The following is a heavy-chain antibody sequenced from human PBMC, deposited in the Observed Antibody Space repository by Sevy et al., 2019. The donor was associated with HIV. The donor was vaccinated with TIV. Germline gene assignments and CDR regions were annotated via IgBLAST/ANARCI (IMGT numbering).Heavy chain of an antibody. D-gene: IGHD3-10*01. CDR2: ISSSSSYI. CDR1: GFTFSSYS. V-gene: IGHV3-21*01. CDR3: ARELLWFGELTGAFDI. J-gene: IGHJ3*02. Sequence: GGCLRLSCAASGFTFSSYSMNCVRQAPGKGLEWVSSISSSSSYIYYADSVKGRFTISRDNAKNSLYLQMNSLRAEDTAVYYCARELLWFGELTGAFDIWGQGTMVTVSS.